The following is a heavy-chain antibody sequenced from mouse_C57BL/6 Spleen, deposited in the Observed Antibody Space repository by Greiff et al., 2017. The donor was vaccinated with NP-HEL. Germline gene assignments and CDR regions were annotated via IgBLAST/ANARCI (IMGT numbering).Heavy chain of an antibody. V-gene: IGHV3-6*01. Sequence: EVKLMESGPGLVKPSQSLSLTCSVTGYSITSGYYWNWIRQFPGNKLEWMGYISYDGSNNYNPSLKNRISITRDTSKNQFFLKLNSVTTEDTATYYCALGLFYAMDYWGQGTSVTVSS. J-gene: IGHJ4*01. CDR3: ALGLFYAMDY. CDR1: GYSITSGYY. CDR2: ISYDGSN.